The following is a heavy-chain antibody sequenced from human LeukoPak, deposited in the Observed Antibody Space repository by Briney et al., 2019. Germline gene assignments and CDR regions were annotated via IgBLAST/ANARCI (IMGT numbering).Heavy chain of an antibody. J-gene: IGHJ4*02. CDR2: ITNSGST. CDR1: GVSISSSY. V-gene: IGHV4-59*08. Sequence: PSETLSLTCTVSGVSISSSYWTWIRQPPGKGLEWIGYITNSGSTSYTPSLKSRVTISVDTSKNQFSLKLSSVTAADTAVYYCARHRGHPYYFDYWGQGTLVTVSS. CDR3: ARHRGHPYYFDY.